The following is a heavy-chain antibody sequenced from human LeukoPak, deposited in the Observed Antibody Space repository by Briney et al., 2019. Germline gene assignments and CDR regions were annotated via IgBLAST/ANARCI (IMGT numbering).Heavy chain of an antibody. CDR1: AFTFSSYA. CDR3: AKRGVVIRVILVGFHKEAYYFES. Sequence: GGSLRLSCAASAFTFSSYAMSWVRQAPGKGLDWVAGISDSGGSTKYADSVKGRFTIARDNRKNTLYLQMNSLRAEDTAVYFCAKRGVVIRVILVGFHKEAYYFESWGQGALVTVSS. J-gene: IGHJ4*02. CDR2: ISDSGGST. V-gene: IGHV3-23*01. D-gene: IGHD3/OR15-3a*01.